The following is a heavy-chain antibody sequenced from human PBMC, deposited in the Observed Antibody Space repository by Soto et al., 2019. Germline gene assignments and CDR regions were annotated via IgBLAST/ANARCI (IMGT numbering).Heavy chain of an antibody. Sequence: DSVKGRFTISRDNSKNTLYLQMNRLRAEDTAVYYCARRWGYDAFDIWGQGTMVTVSS. D-gene: IGHD3-16*01. J-gene: IGHJ3*02. CDR3: ARRWGYDAFDI. V-gene: IGHV3-30*07.